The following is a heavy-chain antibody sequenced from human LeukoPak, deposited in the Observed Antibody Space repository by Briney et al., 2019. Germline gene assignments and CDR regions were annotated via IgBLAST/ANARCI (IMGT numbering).Heavy chain of an antibody. D-gene: IGHD3-22*01. V-gene: IGHV3-30-3*01. CDR2: ISYDGSNK. CDR3: AKDRYFDNSGDHYESEY. J-gene: IGHJ4*02. CDR1: GFTFSSYA. Sequence: GGSLRLSCAASGFTFSSYAMHWVRQAPGKGLEWVAVISYDGSNKYYADSVKGRFTISRDNSKNTLYLQMNSLRAEDTAVYYCAKDRYFDNSGDHYESEYWGQGTLVTVSS.